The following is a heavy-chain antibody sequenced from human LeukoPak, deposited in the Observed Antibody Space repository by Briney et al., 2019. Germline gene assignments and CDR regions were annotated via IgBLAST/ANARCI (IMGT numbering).Heavy chain of an antibody. CDR2: IYSGGSI. CDR1: GFTVSSNY. CDR3: ARVGFGPYYDILTGYRDY. Sequence: PGGSLRLSCAASGFTVSSNYMSWVRQAPGKGLEWVSVIYSGGSIYYADSVKGRFTISRDNSKNTLYLQMNSLRAEDTAVYYCARVGFGPYYDILTGYRDYWGQGTLVTVSS. D-gene: IGHD3-9*01. V-gene: IGHV3-53*01. J-gene: IGHJ4*02.